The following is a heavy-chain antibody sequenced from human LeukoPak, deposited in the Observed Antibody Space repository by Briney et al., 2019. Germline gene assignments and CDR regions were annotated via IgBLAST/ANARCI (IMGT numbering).Heavy chain of an antibody. Sequence: PGGSLRLSCAASGFTVSSNYMSWVRQAPGKGLEWVANIKQDGSEKNYVDSVKGRFTISRDNAKNSLYLQMDSLKAEDTAVYYCARGMLGGSYWGQGTLVTVSS. D-gene: IGHD2-8*01. J-gene: IGHJ4*02. CDR1: GFTVSSNY. V-gene: IGHV3-7*04. CDR2: IKQDGSEK. CDR3: ARGMLGGSY.